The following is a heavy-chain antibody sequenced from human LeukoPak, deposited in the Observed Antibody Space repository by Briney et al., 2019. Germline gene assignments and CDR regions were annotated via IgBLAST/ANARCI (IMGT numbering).Heavy chain of an antibody. J-gene: IGHJ4*02. CDR2: ISNDGSRK. D-gene: IGHD3-3*01. CDR3: ARDRAWNYFDY. Sequence: GGSLRLSCAPSVFTFSRHCMHWVRQAPCKGLEWVAIISNDGSRKYYAHSVEGRFTISRDNSKNTLYLQMDSLRAEDTAVYYCARDRAWNYFDYWGQGTLVTVSS. V-gene: IGHV3-30*03. CDR1: VFTFSRHC.